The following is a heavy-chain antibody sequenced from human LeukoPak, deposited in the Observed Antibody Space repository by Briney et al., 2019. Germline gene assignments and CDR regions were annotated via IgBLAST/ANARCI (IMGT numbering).Heavy chain of an antibody. V-gene: IGHV4-59*01. D-gene: IGHD3-22*01. J-gene: IGHJ4*02. Sequence: SETLSLTCTVSGGSISSYYWSWIRQPPGKGLEWIGYIYYSGSTNYNPSLKSRVTISVDTSKNQFSLKLSSVTAADTAVYYCARDYYDSSGCYSFDYWGQGTLVTVSS. CDR2: IYYSGST. CDR3: ARDYYDSSGCYSFDY. CDR1: GGSISSYY.